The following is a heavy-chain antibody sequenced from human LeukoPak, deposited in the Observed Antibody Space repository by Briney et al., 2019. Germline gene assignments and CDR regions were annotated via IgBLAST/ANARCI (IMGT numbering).Heavy chain of an antibody. CDR2: ISYDGSNK. Sequence: PGGSLRLSCAASGFTFSSYGMHWVRQAPGKGLEWVAVISYDGSNKYYADSVKGRFTISRDNSKNTLYLQMNSLRAEDTAVYYCARVGRYYYDSSGYSNDYWGQGTLVTVSS. CDR1: GFTFSSYG. CDR3: ARVGRYYYDSSGYSNDY. V-gene: IGHV3-30*03. D-gene: IGHD3-22*01. J-gene: IGHJ4*02.